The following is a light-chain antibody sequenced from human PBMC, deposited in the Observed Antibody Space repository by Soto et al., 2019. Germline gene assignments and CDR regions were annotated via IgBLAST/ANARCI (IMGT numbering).Light chain of an antibody. CDR1: RSDIGSYNY. Sequence: SALTQPASVSGSPGQSITISCSGTRSDIGSYNYVAWYQQFPGKTPKILIYGVSNRPSGVSGRFSGSKSGNTASLTISGLQAEDEADYYCISYTGSSTSYVFGSGTKLTVL. J-gene: IGLJ1*01. CDR3: ISYTGSSTSYV. CDR2: GVS. V-gene: IGLV2-14*01.